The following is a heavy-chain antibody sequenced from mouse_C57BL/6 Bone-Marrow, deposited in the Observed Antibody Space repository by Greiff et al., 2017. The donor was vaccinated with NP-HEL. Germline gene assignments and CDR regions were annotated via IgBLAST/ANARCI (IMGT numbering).Heavy chain of an antibody. CDR3: ARSGDSSGYSFAY. CDR2: INPNNGGT. Sequence: EVQLQQSGPELVKPGASVKISCKASGYTFTDYYMNWVKQSHGKSLEWIGDINPNNGGTSYNQKFKGKATLTVDKSSSTAYMELRSLTSEDSAVYYCARSGDSSGYSFAYWGQGTLVTVSA. J-gene: IGHJ3*01. V-gene: IGHV1-26*01. CDR1: GYTFTDYY. D-gene: IGHD3-2*02.